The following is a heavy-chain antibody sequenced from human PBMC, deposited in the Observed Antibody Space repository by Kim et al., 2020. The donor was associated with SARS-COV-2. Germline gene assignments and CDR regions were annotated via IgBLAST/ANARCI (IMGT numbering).Heavy chain of an antibody. CDR3: AKDQKENAYSHFDS. V-gene: IGHV3-53*01. Sequence: GGSLRLSCTPSGFTVASNHMAWVRQAPGKGLEWVSVLYSGGTTNYADSVKGRFTISRDFSENILYLQMDDLRVEDTALYYWAKDQKENAYSHFDSWGQGT. CDR1: GFTVASNH. J-gene: IGHJ4*02. CDR2: LYSGGTT. D-gene: IGHD3-16*01.